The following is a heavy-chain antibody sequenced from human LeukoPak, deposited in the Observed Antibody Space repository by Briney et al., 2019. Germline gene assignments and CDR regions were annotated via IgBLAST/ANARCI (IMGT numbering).Heavy chain of an antibody. V-gene: IGHV3-7*03. CDR2: IKTDGSDK. CDR3: ARDSLIQYGSGSYWGFDY. CDR1: GFIFSNYW. J-gene: IGHJ4*02. D-gene: IGHD3-10*01. Sequence: GGSLRLSCAASGFIFSNYWMSWVRQAPGKGPEWVGDIKTDGSDKYYVGSVKGRFTISRDNAKNSLYLQMNSLRAEDTAVYYCARDSLIQYGSGSYWGFDYWGQGILVPSPQ.